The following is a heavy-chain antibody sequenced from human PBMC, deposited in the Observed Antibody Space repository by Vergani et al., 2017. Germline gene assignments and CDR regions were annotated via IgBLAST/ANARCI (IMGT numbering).Heavy chain of an antibody. CDR2: ISGDGDRT. D-gene: IGHD2/OR15-2a*01. J-gene: IGHJ4*02. CDR3: AREGRSNTSPFVGD. Sequence: EVHLLESGGGQVEAGGSLRLSCVASGFTFSNSAMSWVRQTSGKGLEWVSAISGDGDRTYYADSVKGRFTISRDNSKNTVYLQMNSMKAEDRATYYCAREGRSNTSPFVGDWGQGTLVTVSS. V-gene: IGHV3-23*01. CDR1: GFTFSNSA.